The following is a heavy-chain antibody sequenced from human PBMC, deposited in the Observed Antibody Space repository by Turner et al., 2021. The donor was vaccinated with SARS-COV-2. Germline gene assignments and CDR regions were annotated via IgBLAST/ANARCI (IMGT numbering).Heavy chain of an antibody. CDR2: CSPIFGTA. Sequence: QVQLVQSGAEVTKLGSSVKVSCKASGGTFSSYAISRVRQAPGQGLEWLGVCSPIFGTANHAQKFQGRVTITADASTSTAYMELSSLRYEDTAVYYCAGNYGDSEDHYWGQGTLVTVSS. V-gene: IGHV1-69*01. CDR1: GGTFSSYA. D-gene: IGHD4-17*01. J-gene: IGHJ4*02. CDR3: AGNYGDSEDHY.